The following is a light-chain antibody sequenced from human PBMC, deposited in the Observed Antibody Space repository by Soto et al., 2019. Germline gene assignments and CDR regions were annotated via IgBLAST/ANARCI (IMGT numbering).Light chain of an antibody. Sequence: QSVLTQHRSVSGSPGQTVTISCTGTSRDVGGHDYVSWYQQHPGQAPKLMIYDTSKRPSGVPDRFSGSMSGNTASLTISGVQPEDEADYYCCSYVGSYPGIFGRGTKVTVL. CDR1: SRDVGGHDY. CDR3: CSYVGSYPGI. V-gene: IGLV2-11*01. CDR2: DTS. J-gene: IGLJ2*01.